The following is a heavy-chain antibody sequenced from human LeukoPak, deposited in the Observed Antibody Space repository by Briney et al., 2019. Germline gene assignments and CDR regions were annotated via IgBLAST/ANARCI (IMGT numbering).Heavy chain of an antibody. J-gene: IGHJ6*03. CDR3: ARVGGMITFGGVIDYMDV. CDR1: DDSITIYY. Sequence: SETLSLTCTVSDDSITIYYWTWIRQPPGKGLEWIGYIYYSGSTNYNPSLKSRVTISVDTSKNQFSLKLSSVTAADTAVYYCARVGGMITFGGVIDYMDVWDKGTTVTVSS. D-gene: IGHD3-16*01. V-gene: IGHV4-59*12. CDR2: IYYSGST.